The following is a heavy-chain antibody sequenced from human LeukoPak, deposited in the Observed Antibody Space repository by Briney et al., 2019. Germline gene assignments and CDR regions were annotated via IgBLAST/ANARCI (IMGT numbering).Heavy chain of an antibody. J-gene: IGHJ4*02. D-gene: IGHD5-18*01. CDR2: IYSGGST. CDR1: GFTVSSNY. CDR3: ATGSLKRGYSYGPHFDY. Sequence: PGGSLRLSCAASGFTVSSNYMSWVRQAPGKGLEWVSVIYSGGSTYYADSVKGRFTISRDNSKNTLYLQMNSLRPEDTTVYYCATGSLKRGYSYGPHFDYWGQGTLVTVSS. V-gene: IGHV3-53*01.